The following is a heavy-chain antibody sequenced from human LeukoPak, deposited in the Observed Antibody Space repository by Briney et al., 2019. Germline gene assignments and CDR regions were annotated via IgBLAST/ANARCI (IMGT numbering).Heavy chain of an antibody. CDR1: GGSIRSGDFY. CDR3: ARTYYDILTDGYYFDY. CDR2: TYYSGST. J-gene: IGHJ4*02. V-gene: IGHV4-31*03. Sequence: SETLSLTCTVSGGSIRSGDFYWSWIRQHPGKGLEWIGYTYYSGSTYYNPSLKSRVTISVDTSKNQFSLKLSSVTAADTAVYYCARTYYDILTDGYYFDYWGQGTLVTVSS. D-gene: IGHD3-9*01.